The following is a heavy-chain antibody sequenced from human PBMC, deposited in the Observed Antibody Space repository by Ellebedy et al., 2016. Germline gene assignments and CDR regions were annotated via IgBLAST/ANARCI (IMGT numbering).Heavy chain of an antibody. CDR1: GGSFSGYY. CDR3: ARVYDSSGYYPFDY. J-gene: IGHJ4*02. D-gene: IGHD3-22*01. Sequence: GSLRLSCAVYGGSFSGYYWSWIRQPPGKGLEWIGEINHSGSTNYNPSLKSRVTISVDTSKNQFSLKLSSVTAADTAVYYCARVYDSSGYYPFDYWGQGTLVTVSS. V-gene: IGHV4-34*01. CDR2: INHSGST.